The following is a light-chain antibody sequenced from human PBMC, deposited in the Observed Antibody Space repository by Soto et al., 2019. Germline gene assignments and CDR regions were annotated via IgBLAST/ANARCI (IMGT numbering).Light chain of an antibody. CDR2: GAS. CDR3: QQYGSSGT. V-gene: IGKV3-20*01. J-gene: IGKJ1*01. CDR1: QSVSSS. Sequence: EIVLTQSPATLSLSPGERATLSCRASQSVSSSLAWYQQKPGQAPSLLMYGASTRATGIPDRLSGSGSGTDFTLTISRLEPEDFAVYYCQQYGSSGTFGQGTKVDIK.